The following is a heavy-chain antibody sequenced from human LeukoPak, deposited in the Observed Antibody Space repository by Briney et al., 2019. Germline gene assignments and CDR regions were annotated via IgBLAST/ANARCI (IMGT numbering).Heavy chain of an antibody. D-gene: IGHD3-22*01. Sequence: PGGSLRLSCAASGFTFSSYGMHWVRQAPGKGLEWVSAISGSGGSTYYADSVKGRFTISRDNSKNTLYLQMNSLRAEDTAVYYCAKPYYYDSSGYYYFDYWGQGTLVTVSS. CDR2: ISGSGGST. J-gene: IGHJ4*02. V-gene: IGHV3-23*01. CDR3: AKPYYYDSSGYYYFDY. CDR1: GFTFSSYG.